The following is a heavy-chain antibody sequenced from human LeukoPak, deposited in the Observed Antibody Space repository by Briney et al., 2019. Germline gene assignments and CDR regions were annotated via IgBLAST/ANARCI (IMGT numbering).Heavy chain of an antibody. V-gene: IGHV3-21*01. J-gene: IGHJ3*02. CDR2: ISSSSSYI. CDR3: ARDRGSSWNAFDI. Sequence: GGSLRLSCAASGFTFSSYSMNWVRQAPGKWLEWVSSISSSSSYIYYADSVKGRFTISRDNAKNSLYLQMNSLRAEDTAVYYCARDRGSSWNAFDIWGQGTMVTVSS. CDR1: GFTFSSYS. D-gene: IGHD6-13*01.